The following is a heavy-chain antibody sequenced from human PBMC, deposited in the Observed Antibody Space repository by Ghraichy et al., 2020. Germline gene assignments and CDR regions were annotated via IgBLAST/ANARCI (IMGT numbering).Heavy chain of an antibody. CDR2: IYYSGST. J-gene: IGHJ4*02. D-gene: IGHD3-10*01. CDR3: ARTDPQLLWFGELSMVYYFDY. Sequence: SETLSLTCTVSGGSISSSSYYWGWIRQPPGKGLEWIGSIYYSGSTYYNPSLKSRVTISVDTSKNQFSLKLSSVTAADTAVYYCARTDPQLLWFGELSMVYYFDYWGQGTLVTVSS. V-gene: IGHV4-39*01. CDR1: GGSISSSSYY.